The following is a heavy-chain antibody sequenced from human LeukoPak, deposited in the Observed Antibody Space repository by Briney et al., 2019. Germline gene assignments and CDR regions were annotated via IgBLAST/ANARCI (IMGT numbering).Heavy chain of an antibody. D-gene: IGHD3-22*01. J-gene: IGHJ4*02. CDR1: GFTFSSYW. CDR2: IKHDGSEG. V-gene: IGHV3-7*01. CDR3: ARDQANYFDDSGFSTY. Sequence: GGSLRLSCAASGFTFSSYWMTWVRQAPGKGLQWVANIKHDGSEGFYVDSVKGRFTISRDNAKNSVYLQMKSLKAEDTAVYYCARDQANYFDDSGFSTYWGQGTLVTVSS.